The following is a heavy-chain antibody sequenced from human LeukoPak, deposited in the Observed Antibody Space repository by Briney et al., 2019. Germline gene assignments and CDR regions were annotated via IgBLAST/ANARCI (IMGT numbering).Heavy chain of an antibody. Sequence: GGSLRLSCAASGFTFSSYPLSWVRQSPTKGLQWVSAISGGGGSAYYADSVKGRFTISRDNSKGTLFLQMNSLRAEDTAIYYCATRPLMPPRFDYWGQGTLVTVSS. CDR1: GFTFSSYP. CDR3: ATRPLMPPRFDY. D-gene: IGHD2-2*01. J-gene: IGHJ4*02. V-gene: IGHV3-23*01. CDR2: ISGGGGSA.